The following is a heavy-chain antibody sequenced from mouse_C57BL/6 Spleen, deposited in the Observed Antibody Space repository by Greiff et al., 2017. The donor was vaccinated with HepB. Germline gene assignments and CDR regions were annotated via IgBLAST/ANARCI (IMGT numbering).Heavy chain of an antibody. J-gene: IGHJ3*01. CDR3: AIGYEYDDEFAY. D-gene: IGHD2-4*01. Sequence: EVQVVESGGGLVKPGGSLKLSCAASGFTFSDYGMHWVRQAPEKGLEWVAYISSGSSTIYYADTVKGRFTISRDNAKNTLFLQMTSLRSEDTAMYYCAIGYEYDDEFAYWGQGTLVTVSA. CDR1: GFTFSDYG. CDR2: ISSGSSTI. V-gene: IGHV5-17*01.